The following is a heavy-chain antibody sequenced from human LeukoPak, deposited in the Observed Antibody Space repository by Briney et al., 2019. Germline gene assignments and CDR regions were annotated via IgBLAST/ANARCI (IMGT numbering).Heavy chain of an antibody. Sequence: GGSLRLSCAASGFTFSSYAMSWVRQAPGKGLEWVSAISGSGGSTYYADSVKGRFTISRDNSKNTLYLQMNSLRAEDTAVYYCAKRSPWTTVVTPGYYSDYWGQGTLVTVSS. CDR3: AKRSPWTTVVTPGYYSDY. V-gene: IGHV3-23*01. D-gene: IGHD4-23*01. J-gene: IGHJ4*02. CDR1: GFTFSSYA. CDR2: ISGSGGST.